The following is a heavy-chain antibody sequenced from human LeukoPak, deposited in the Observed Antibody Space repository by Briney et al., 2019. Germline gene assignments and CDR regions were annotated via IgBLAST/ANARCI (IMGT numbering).Heavy chain of an antibody. CDR2: IYYSGST. Sequence: SETLSLTCTVSDGSISSNSYYWGWIRQPPGKGLEWIANIYYSGSTNYNPSLKSRVTMSVDTSKNQFSLKVSSVTAADTAVYYCARVFDSGSQAYFYYMDVWGKGTTVTISS. CDR3: ARVFDSGSQAYFYYMDV. CDR1: DGSISSNSYY. D-gene: IGHD3-10*01. V-gene: IGHV4-39*07. J-gene: IGHJ6*03.